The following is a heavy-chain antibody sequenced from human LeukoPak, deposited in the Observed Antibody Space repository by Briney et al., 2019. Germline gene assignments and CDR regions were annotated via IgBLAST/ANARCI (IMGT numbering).Heavy chain of an antibody. D-gene: IGHD2-15*01. CDR3: AKAPVGHCSGGSCYPFDC. CDR1: RFTFSTYG. J-gene: IGHJ4*02. CDR2: IHFDGSND. Sequence: GGSLRPSCVASRFTFSTYGMNWVRQAPGKGLEWVSFIHFDGSNDYYSDSVKGRFTISRDNPKNTLYVQMNSLRAEDTAVYYCAKAPVGHCSGGSCYPFDCWGQGTLVTVSS. V-gene: IGHV3-30*02.